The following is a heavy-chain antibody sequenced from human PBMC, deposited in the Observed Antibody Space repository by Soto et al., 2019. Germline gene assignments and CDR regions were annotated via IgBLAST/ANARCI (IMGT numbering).Heavy chain of an antibody. CDR3: AKNRGRVTTSGPFAY. CDR1: GFTFSGYA. Sequence: EVQLLESGGDLVQPGRSLRLSCAASGFTFSGYAMSWVRQAPGKGLEWVSVIHGGGNSAYYADSVKGRFTISRDNSKNTLYLQMSSLRGEDTAVYYCAKNRGRVTTSGPFAYWGQGTLVTVS. V-gene: IGHV3-23*01. D-gene: IGHD4-17*01. CDR2: IHGGGNSA. J-gene: IGHJ4*02.